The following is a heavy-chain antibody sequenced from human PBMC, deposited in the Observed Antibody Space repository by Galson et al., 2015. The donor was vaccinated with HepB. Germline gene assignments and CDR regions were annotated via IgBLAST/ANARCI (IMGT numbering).Heavy chain of an antibody. CDR3: ARQWEYYFDY. V-gene: IGHV4-39*01. J-gene: IGHJ4*02. Sequence: ETLSLTCTVSGGSISSSSYYWGWIRQPPGKGLEWIGSIYYSGSTYYNPSLKSRVTISVDTSKNQFSLKLSSVTAADTAVYYCARQWEYYFDYWGQGTLVTVSS. CDR1: GGSISSSSYY. D-gene: IGHD1-26*01. CDR2: IYYSGST.